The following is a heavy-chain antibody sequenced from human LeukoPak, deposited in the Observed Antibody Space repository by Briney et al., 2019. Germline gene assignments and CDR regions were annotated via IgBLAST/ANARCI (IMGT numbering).Heavy chain of an antibody. CDR3: AKGTTMVRGVIITFDD. D-gene: IGHD3-10*01. CDR1: GFSLTNFD. J-gene: IGHJ4*02. CDR2: FSVRYNVI. V-gene: IGHV3-23*01. Sequence: GGSLRLSCAASGFSLTNFDMNWIRQAPGKGLEWVSFFSVRYNVIYYADSVKGRFTISRDNSKNTLYLQMNSLRAEDTAVYYCAKGTTMVRGVIITFDDWGQGTLVTVSS.